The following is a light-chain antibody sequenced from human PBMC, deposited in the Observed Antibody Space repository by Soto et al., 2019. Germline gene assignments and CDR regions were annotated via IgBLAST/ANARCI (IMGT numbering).Light chain of an antibody. V-gene: IGKV3-20*01. CDR3: QQYGSSPPLT. Sequence: EFVLTQSPGKLSLSPGERATLSCRASQSISSSFLAWYQQKPGQAPRLLIYDASSRGTGIPDRFSGSGSGTYFTLTISRLEPEDFAVYYCQQYGSSPPLTFGGGTKVEIK. CDR2: DAS. J-gene: IGKJ4*01. CDR1: QSISSSF.